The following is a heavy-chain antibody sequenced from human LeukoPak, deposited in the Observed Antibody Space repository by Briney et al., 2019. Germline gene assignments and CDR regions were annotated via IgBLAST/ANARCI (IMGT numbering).Heavy chain of an antibody. CDR3: ARSLVGAKAFQH. Sequence: PGGSLRLSCAASGFNVSSYYMSWVRQVPGKGLEWVSVIYRGGRTNYADSVKGRFTISRDNAKNSLFLQMNSLRAEDTAVYYCARSLVGAKAFQHWGQGTLVTVSS. CDR1: GFNVSSYY. CDR2: IYRGGRT. D-gene: IGHD1-26*01. J-gene: IGHJ1*01. V-gene: IGHV3-66*01.